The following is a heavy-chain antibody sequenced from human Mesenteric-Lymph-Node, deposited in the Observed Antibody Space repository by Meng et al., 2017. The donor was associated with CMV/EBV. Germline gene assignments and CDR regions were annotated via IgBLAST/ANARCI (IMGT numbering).Heavy chain of an antibody. CDR3: AKDPSGAYYHYGMDV. CDR2: IRYDGSNK. D-gene: IGHD6-25*01. J-gene: IGHJ6*02. V-gene: IGHV3-30*02. Sequence: GESLKISCAASGFTFSSYGMHWVRQAPGKGLEWVAFIRYDGSNKYYADSVKGRFTISRDNSKNTLYLQMNSLRAEDTAVYFCAKDPSGAYYHYGMDVWGPGTTVTVSS. CDR1: GFTFSSYG.